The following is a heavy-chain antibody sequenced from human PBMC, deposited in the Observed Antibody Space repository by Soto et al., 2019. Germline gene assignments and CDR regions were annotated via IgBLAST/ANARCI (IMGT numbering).Heavy chain of an antibody. Sequence: ASVKVSCKASGYSLSGYYLHWVRQAPGQGPEWMGIINPSGGSTTYAQKFQGRVTMTRDTSTSTVYMELSSLRSEDTAVYYCARGDIVAIFGMDVWGQGTTVTVSS. D-gene: IGHD5-12*01. CDR2: INPSGGST. J-gene: IGHJ6*02. V-gene: IGHV1-46*01. CDR3: ARGDIVAIFGMDV. CDR1: GYSLSGYY.